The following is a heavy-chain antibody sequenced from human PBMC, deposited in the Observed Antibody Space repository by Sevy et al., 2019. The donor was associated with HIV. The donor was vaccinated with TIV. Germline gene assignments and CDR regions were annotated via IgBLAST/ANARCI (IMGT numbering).Heavy chain of an antibody. V-gene: IGHV3-33*08. D-gene: IGHD6-19*01. CDR2: IFSDGNYQ. CDR1: GFTFSNYG. CDR3: ARESGSGWYVDS. J-gene: IGHJ4*02. Sequence: GESLKISCSTFGFTFSNYGMHWVRQAPGRGLEWVAAIFSDGNYQDYADSVKGRVTISRDNSKNTLYLQMSSLRADDTAMFYCARESGSGWYVDSWGRGTLVTVSS.